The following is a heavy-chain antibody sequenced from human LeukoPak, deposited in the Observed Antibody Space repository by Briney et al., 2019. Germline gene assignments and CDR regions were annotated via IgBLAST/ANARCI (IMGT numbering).Heavy chain of an antibody. D-gene: IGHD1-26*01. V-gene: IGHV4-4*07. CDR3: ARNLGGNYIFDS. J-gene: IGHJ4*02. Sequence: PSETLSLTCSVSGASISSYYWSCIRQPAGKGLEWIGRISPSGSPTYNPSLKSRATMSLDPSKNQFPLTLSSVTAADTAVYYCARNLGGNYIFDSWGQGALVTVSS. CDR1: GASISSYY. CDR2: ISPSGSP.